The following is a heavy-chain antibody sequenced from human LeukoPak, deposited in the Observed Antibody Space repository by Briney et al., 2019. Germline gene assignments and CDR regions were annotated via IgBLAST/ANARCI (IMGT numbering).Heavy chain of an antibody. Sequence: GGSLRLSCAASGFTFNDHAMHWVRQVQGKGLEWFSGIIWNGGSKAYADSVKGRFTISRDNAKNSLYLQMSSLTTEDTAFYYCARGHGAFGYYFINVWGKGTTVTVS. V-gene: IGHV3-9*01. CDR3: ARGHGAFGYYFINV. D-gene: IGHD3-3*01. CDR2: IIWNGGSK. CDR1: GFTFNDHA. J-gene: IGHJ6*03.